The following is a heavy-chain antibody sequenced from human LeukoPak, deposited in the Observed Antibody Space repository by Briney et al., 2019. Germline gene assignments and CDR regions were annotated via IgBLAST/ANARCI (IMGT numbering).Heavy chain of an antibody. D-gene: IGHD3-10*01. CDR1: GYTFTCYY. J-gene: IGHJ4*02. Sequence: ASVKVSCKASGYTFTCYYMHWVRQAPGQGLEWMGWINPNSGGTNYAQKFQGRVTMTRDTSISTAYMELSRLRSDDTAVYYCARDRELWFGDLLPLDYWGQGTLVTVSS. CDR2: INPNSGGT. CDR3: ARDRELWFGDLLPLDY. V-gene: IGHV1-2*02.